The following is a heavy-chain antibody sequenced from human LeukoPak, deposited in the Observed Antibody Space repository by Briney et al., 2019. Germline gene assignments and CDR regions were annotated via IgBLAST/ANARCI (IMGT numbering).Heavy chain of an antibody. CDR3: ARDRVGSSWSEFDY. D-gene: IGHD6-13*01. J-gene: IGHJ4*02. V-gene: IGHV3-64*01. Sequence: PGGSLRLSCVASGFTFSYYAMHWVRQAPGKGLEYGSTINNNGNSASYANSVKGRFTISRDNSKNTLYLQLGSLRAEDMAVYYCARDRVGSSWSEFDYWGQGTLVTVSS. CDR2: INNNGNSA. CDR1: GFTFSYYA.